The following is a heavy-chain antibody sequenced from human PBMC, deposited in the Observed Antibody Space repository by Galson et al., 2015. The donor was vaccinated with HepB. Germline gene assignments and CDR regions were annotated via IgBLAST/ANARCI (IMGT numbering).Heavy chain of an antibody. CDR1: GFTFSSYP. CDR2: ISNDGISK. D-gene: IGHD2/OR15-2a*01. J-gene: IGHJ4*02. Sequence: SLRLSCAASGFTFSSYPMHWVRQAPGKGLDWVAVISNDGISKYYADSVKGRFTISRGNSKNTLYLQMDSLRPEDTGLYYCARDMPYETTSSILYYFDFWGQGTLVTVSS. CDR3: ARDMPYETTSSILYYFDF. V-gene: IGHV3-30*04.